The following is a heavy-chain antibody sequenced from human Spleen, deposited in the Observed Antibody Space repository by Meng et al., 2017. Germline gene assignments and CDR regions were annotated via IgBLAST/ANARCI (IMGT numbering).Heavy chain of an antibody. CDR2: INPNSGGT. J-gene: IGHJ4*02. V-gene: IGHV1-2*02. CDR1: GYTFTSYA. CDR3: ARDFMDYGGNSG. D-gene: IGHD4-23*01. Sequence: ASVKVSCKASGYTFTSYAMNWVRQAPGQGLEWMGWINPNSGGTNYAQKFQGRVTMTRDTSISTAYMELSRLRSDDTAVYYCARDFMDYGGNSGWGQGTLVTVSS.